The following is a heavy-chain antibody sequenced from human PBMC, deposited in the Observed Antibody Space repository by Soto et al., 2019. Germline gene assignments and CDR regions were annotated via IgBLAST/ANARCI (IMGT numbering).Heavy chain of an antibody. V-gene: IGHV4-59*01. CDR2: ISSSGTV. D-gene: IGHD1-7*01. J-gene: IGHJ6*02. CDR3: ARDRKLELPGNYYYYGMDV. CDR1: GGSIRDYF. Sequence: KPSETLSLTXSVSGGSIRDYFWTWIRQSPGRGLEWIGYISSSGTVKYNSSLKSRVTISLDRSRNQFSLKLSSVTAADTAVYFCARDRKLELPGNYYYYGMDVWGQGTTVTVSS.